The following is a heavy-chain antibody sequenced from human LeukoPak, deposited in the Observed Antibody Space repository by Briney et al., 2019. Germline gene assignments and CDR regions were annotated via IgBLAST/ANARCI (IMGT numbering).Heavy chain of an antibody. CDR1: GGSISSSSYY. CDR2: IYYSGST. Sequence: SETLSLTCTVSGGSISSSSYYWGWIRQPPGKGLEWIGSIYYSGSTYYNPSLKSRVTISVDTSKNQFSLKLSSVTAADTAVYYCARGRQDAGRGAFDIWGQGTMVTVSS. J-gene: IGHJ3*02. V-gene: IGHV4-39*07. D-gene: IGHD6-13*01. CDR3: ARGRQDAGRGAFDI.